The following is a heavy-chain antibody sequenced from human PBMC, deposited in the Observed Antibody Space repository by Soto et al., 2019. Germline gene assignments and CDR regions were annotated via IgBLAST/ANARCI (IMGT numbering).Heavy chain of an antibody. V-gene: IGHV4-39*01. CDR1: GGSISSSSYY. CDR2: IYYSGST. J-gene: IGHJ4*02. Sequence: QLQLQESGPGLVNPSETLSLTCTVSGGSISSSSYYWGWIRQPPGEGLEWIASIYYSGSTYYNPSLKSRVTISVDTSKNEFSLKLSSVTAADTAVYFCARLPYCSSTTCYFANYWGQGTLVTVSS. D-gene: IGHD2-2*01. CDR3: ARLPYCSSTTCYFANY.